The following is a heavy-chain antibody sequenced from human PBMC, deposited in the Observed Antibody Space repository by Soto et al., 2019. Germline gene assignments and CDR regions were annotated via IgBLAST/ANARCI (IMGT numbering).Heavy chain of an antibody. D-gene: IGHD2-15*01. CDR3: AKGGLVVVAYYFDY. Sequence: EVQLVESGGGLVQPGRSLRLSCAASGFTFDDYAMHWVRQAPGKGLEWVSGISWKSGSIGYADSVKGRFTISRDNAKNSLYLQMNSLRAEDTALYYCAKGGLVVVAYYFDYWGQGTLVTVSS. V-gene: IGHV3-9*01. CDR1: GFTFDDYA. J-gene: IGHJ4*02. CDR2: ISWKSGSI.